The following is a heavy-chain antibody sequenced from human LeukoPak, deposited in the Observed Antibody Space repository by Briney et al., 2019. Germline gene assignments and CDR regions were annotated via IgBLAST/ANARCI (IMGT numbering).Heavy chain of an antibody. D-gene: IGHD3-10*01. CDR2: ISWNSGAI. Sequence: GGSLRLSCAASGFTFEEYAMHWVRQAPGKGLEWVSGISWNSGAIAYADSVKGRFTVSRDNAEKSLYLQLNSLRTEDTALYYCAKNISKFGALHFHGMDVWGQGTTVSVSS. CDR1: GFTFEEYA. J-gene: IGHJ6*02. V-gene: IGHV3-9*01. CDR3: AKNISKFGALHFHGMDV.